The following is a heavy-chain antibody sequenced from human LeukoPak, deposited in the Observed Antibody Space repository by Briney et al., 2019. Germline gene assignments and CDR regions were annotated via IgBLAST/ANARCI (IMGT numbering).Heavy chain of an antibody. CDR1: GFTFSSYA. V-gene: IGHV3-23*01. CDR3: AKVVAGRYCSSTSCAYYYYYMDV. CDR2: ISGSGGST. D-gene: IGHD2-2*01. J-gene: IGHJ6*03. Sequence: GGSLRLSCAASGFTFSSYAMSWVRQAPGKGLKWVSGISGSGGSTYYADSVKGRFTISRDNAKNTLYLQMNSLRAEDTAVYYCAKVVAGRYCSSTSCAYYYYYMDVWGKGTTVTVSS.